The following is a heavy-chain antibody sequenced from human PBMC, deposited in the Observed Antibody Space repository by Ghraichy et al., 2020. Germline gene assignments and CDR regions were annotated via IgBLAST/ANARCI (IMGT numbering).Heavy chain of an antibody. Sequence: GEFLNISCAAPGFTLSNAWMSWVRQAPGKGLEWVGRIKKKAEGGTTDYAAPVNGRFTISRDDSKNTLYLQMNGLKTEDTAMYFCTTGSSIGGQGTLVTVSS. CDR3: TTGSSI. J-gene: IGHJ4*02. CDR2: IKKKAEGGTT. V-gene: IGHV3-15*01. D-gene: IGHD2-15*01. CDR1: GFTLSNAW.